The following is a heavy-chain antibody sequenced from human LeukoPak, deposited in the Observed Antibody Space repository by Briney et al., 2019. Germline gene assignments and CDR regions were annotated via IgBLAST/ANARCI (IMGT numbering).Heavy chain of an antibody. D-gene: IGHD3-3*01. J-gene: IGHJ6*02. V-gene: IGHV1-18*01. Sequence: GASVKVPCKASGYTFTSYGISWVRQAPGQGLEWMGWISAYNGNTNYAQKLQGRVTMTTDTSTSTAYMELRSLRSDDTAVYYCVLWSGYYSYYYYGMDVWGQGTTVTVSS. CDR3: VLWSGYYSYYYYGMDV. CDR1: GYTFTSYG. CDR2: ISAYNGNT.